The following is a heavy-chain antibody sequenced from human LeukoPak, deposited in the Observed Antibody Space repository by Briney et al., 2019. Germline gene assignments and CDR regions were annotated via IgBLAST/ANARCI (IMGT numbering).Heavy chain of an antibody. CDR1: GFTFCRYR. CDR2: ISCSSRYI. D-gene: IGHD6-13*01. V-gene: IGHV3-21*01. J-gene: IGHJ5*02. Sequence: GGSLRLSCGASGFTFCRYRMNWVRQARGKGLEWVSSISCSSRYIYYADSERRRFTISRYNAKNSLYLQVKGLRAEDTAVYYCAYSSSPRFDPWGQGTLVTVSS. CDR3: AYSSSPRFDP.